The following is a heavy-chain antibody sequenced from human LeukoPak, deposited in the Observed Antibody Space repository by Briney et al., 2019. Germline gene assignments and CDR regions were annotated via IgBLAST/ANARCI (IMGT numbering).Heavy chain of an antibody. J-gene: IGHJ3*02. CDR2: IYYSGST. V-gene: IGHV4-59*11. CDR3: ATTSGVIVVVPAAIGAFDI. D-gene: IGHD2-2*01. CDR1: GGSISSQY. Sequence: PSETLSLTCTVSGGSISSQYWSWIRQPPGKGLEWIGYIYYSGSTNYNPSLKSRVTISVDTSKNQFSLKLSSVTAADTAMYYCATTSGVIVVVPAAIGAFDIWGQGTMVTVSS.